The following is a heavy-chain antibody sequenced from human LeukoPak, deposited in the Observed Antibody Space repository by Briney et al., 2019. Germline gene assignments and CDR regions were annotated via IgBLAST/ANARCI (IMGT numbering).Heavy chain of an antibody. D-gene: IGHD3-22*01. V-gene: IGHV3-30*02. Sequence: GGSLRLSCAASGFTFTSYWMNWVRQAPGKGLEWVAFIRYDGVNKYYADSVKGRFTISRDNAKNSLYLQMNSLRAEDTAVYYCARDGDSSGYYSYFDYWGQGTLVTVSS. CDR2: IRYDGVNK. CDR1: GFTFTSYW. CDR3: ARDGDSSGYYSYFDY. J-gene: IGHJ4*02.